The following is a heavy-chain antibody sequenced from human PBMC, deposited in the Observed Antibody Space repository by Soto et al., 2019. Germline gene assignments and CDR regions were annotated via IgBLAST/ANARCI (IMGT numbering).Heavy chain of an antibody. J-gene: IGHJ6*02. CDR2: IYYSGST. CDR3: ARSGLDFSSPYPPGHYYGMDV. V-gene: IGHV4-59*01. D-gene: IGHD3-3*01. CDR1: GGSISSYY. Sequence: PSETLSLTCTVSGGSISSYYWSWIRQPPGKGLEWIGYIYYSGSTNYNPSLKSRVTISVDTSKNQFSLKLSSVTAADTAVYYCARSGLDFSSPYPPGHYYGMDVWGQGTTVTVSS.